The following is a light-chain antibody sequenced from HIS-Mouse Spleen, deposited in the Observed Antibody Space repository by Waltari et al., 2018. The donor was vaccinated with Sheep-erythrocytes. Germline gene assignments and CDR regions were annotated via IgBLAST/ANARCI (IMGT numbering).Light chain of an antibody. V-gene: IGLV2-8*01. Sequence: QSALTQPPSASGSPGQSVTFSCTGTSSYVGGYNYASWYQQHPGKAPKLMIYEVSKRPSGVPDRFSGSKSGNTASLTVSGLQAEDEADYYCSSYAGSNNWVFGGGTKLTVL. CDR1: SSYVGGYNY. CDR3: SSYAGSNNWV. CDR2: EVS. J-gene: IGLJ3*02.